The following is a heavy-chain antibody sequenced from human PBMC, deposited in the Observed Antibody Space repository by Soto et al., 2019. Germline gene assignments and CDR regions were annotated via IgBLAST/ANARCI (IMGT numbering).Heavy chain of an antibody. Sequence: VQLVESGGGLVQPGRSLRLSCAASGFTFDDYAMHWVRQAPGKGLEWVSGISWNSGSIGYADSVKGRFTISRDNAKNSLYLQMNSLRAEDTALYYCAKGSDGDYVYWYFDLWGRGTLVTVSS. J-gene: IGHJ2*01. CDR1: GFTFDDYA. CDR3: AKGSDGDYVYWYFDL. D-gene: IGHD4-17*01. V-gene: IGHV3-9*01. CDR2: ISWNSGSI.